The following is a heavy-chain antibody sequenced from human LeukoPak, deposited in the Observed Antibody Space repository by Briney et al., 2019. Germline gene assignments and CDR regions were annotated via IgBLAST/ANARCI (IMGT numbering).Heavy chain of an antibody. Sequence: GASVKVSCKASGYTFTGHYMHWVRQAPGQGLEWMGWINPNSGGTNYAQKFQGRVTMTRDTSISTDYMELSRLRSDDTAVYYCAAIFGVVPSGAFDIWGQGTMVTVSS. CDR3: AAIFGVVPSGAFDI. CDR2: INPNSGGT. J-gene: IGHJ3*02. D-gene: IGHD3-3*01. CDR1: GYTFTGHY. V-gene: IGHV1-2*02.